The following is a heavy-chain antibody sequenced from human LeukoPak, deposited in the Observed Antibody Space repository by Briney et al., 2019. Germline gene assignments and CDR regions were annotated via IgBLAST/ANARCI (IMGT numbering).Heavy chain of an antibody. CDR1: GFTFSRYW. V-gene: IGHV3-74*01. J-gene: IGHJ3*01. CDR3: ASDFGDSDDF. CDR2: MNEEGTRR. D-gene: IGHD3-10*01. Sequence: GGSLRPSCAASGFTFSRYWMHWVRQAPGKGLVWVSRMNEEGTRRDYRDTVKGRFTILRDNYKNTLYLQMNSLGPDDTAVYFCASDFGDSDDFWGQGTMVTVSS.